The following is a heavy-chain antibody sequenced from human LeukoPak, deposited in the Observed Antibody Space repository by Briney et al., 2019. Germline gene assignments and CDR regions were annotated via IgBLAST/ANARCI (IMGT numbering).Heavy chain of an antibody. CDR3: ARILGGDYGLLDY. J-gene: IGHJ4*02. D-gene: IGHD4-17*01. Sequence: TLSLTCTVSGGSISSSSYYWGWIRQPPGKALEWLARIDWDDDKYYSTSLKTRLTISKDTSKNQVVLTMTNMDPVDTATYYCARILGGDYGLLDYWGQGTLVTVSS. V-gene: IGHV2-70*11. CDR2: IDWDDDK. CDR1: GGSISSSSYY.